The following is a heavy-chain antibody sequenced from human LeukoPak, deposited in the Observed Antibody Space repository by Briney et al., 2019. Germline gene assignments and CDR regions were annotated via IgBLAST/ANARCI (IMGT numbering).Heavy chain of an antibody. J-gene: IGHJ4*02. D-gene: IGHD4-23*01. CDR3: ARDLYGGNSDY. V-gene: IGHV3-53*01. CDR1: GFSVSGTY. CDR2: IYSGGSR. Sequence: PGGSLRLSCAASGFSVSGTYMSWVRQAQGKGLEWVSVIYSGGSRYYADSVKGRFTIPRDNSKNTRYLQINSLRAEDTAVYYCARDLYGGNSDYWGKGTLVTVSS.